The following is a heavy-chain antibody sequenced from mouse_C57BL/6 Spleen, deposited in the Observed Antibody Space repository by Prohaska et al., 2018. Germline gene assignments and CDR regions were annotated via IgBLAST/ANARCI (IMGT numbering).Heavy chain of an antibody. V-gene: IGHV9-3*01. J-gene: IGHJ2*01. CDR3: ARFPYLDY. CDR2: INTYSGVP. CDR1: GYTFTTYG. Sequence: QIQLVQSGPELKKPGETVKISCKASGYTFTTYGMSWVKQAPGKGLKWMGWINTYSGVPTYADDFKGRFAFSLETSASTAYLQINNLKNEDTATYFCARFPYLDYWGQGTTLTVSS.